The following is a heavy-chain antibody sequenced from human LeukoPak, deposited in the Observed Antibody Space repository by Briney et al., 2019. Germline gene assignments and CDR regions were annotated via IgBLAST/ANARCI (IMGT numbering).Heavy chain of an antibody. CDR3: ARDTSAWRYGMDV. J-gene: IGHJ6*02. D-gene: IGHD6-19*01. CDR2: IKEDGGGK. Sequence: GRSLTLSCEPAASTFSRHWMSCVRQPPGNWLEWVAVIKEDGGGKDYVDSVTGRFTISRDNDKNSLYLQMNSLRDEDTAGYYCARDTSAWRYGMDVWGQGTTVTVSS. V-gene: IGHV3-7*01. CDR1: ASTFSRHW.